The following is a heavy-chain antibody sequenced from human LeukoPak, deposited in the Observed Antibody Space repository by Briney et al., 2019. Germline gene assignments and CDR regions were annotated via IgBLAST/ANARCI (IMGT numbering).Heavy chain of an antibody. CDR3: ARGMYSSSWYNWFDP. Sequence: ASVKVSCKASGYTLTSYDINWVRQATGQGLEWMGWMNPNSGNTGYAQKFQGRVTMTRNTSISTAYMELSSLRSEGTAVYYCARGMYSSSWYNWFDPWGQGTLVTVSS. CDR1: GYTLTSYD. J-gene: IGHJ5*02. D-gene: IGHD6-13*01. V-gene: IGHV1-8*01. CDR2: MNPNSGNT.